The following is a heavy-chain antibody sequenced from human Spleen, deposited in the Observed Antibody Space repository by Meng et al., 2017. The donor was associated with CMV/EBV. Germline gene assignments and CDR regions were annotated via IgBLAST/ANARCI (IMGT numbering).Heavy chain of an antibody. J-gene: IGHJ4*02. Sequence: SETLSLTCTVSGGSISSSSYFWGWIRQPPGKGPEWIGSIYYRGNSYYNPSLRSRVTISVDTSKNQFSLKLSSVTAADTAVYYCASNWKAGYWGQGTLVTVSS. CDR3: ASNWKAGY. D-gene: IGHD1-1*01. CDR2: IYYRGNS. CDR1: GGSISSSSYF. V-gene: IGHV4-39*07.